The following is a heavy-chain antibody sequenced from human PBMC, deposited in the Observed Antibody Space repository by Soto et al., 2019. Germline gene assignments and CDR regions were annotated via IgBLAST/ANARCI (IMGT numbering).Heavy chain of an antibody. CDR2: MNPNSGNT. J-gene: IGHJ6*02. CDR3: ARAGVAYCSGGSCYPYYYYGMDV. V-gene: IGHV1-8*01. CDR1: GYTFTSYD. D-gene: IGHD2-15*01. Sequence: ASVKVSCKASGYTFTSYDINWVRQATGQGLEWMGWMNPNSGNTGYAQKFQGRVTMTRNTSISTAYMELSSLRSEDTAVYYCARAGVAYCSGGSCYPYYYYGMDVWGQGTTVTV.